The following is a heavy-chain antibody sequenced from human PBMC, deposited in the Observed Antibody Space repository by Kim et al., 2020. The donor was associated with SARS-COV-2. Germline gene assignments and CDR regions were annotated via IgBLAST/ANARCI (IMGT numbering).Heavy chain of an antibody. Sequence: GGSLRLSCAASGVIFGDYVKHWVRKAPGKGMESVSGISWNCGYIGYADSVRGRSTTSRDNATNYLYLQTNSLRAEDTALYYCAKGRGSGSYYSLHYWGRG. V-gene: IGHV3-9*01. D-gene: IGHD3-10*01. CDR2: ISWNCGYI. J-gene: IGHJ2*01. CDR3: AKGRGSGSYYSLHY. CDR1: GVIFGDYV.